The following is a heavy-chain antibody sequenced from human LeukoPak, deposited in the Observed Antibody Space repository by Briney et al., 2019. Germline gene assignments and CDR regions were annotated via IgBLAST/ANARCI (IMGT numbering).Heavy chain of an antibody. V-gene: IGHV1-69*05. D-gene: IGHD5-12*01. Sequence: ASVKVSCKASGGTFSSYAISWVRQAPGQGLEWMGGTIPIFGTANYAQKFQGRVTITTDESTSTAYMELSSLRSEDTAVYYCARDKGWLRFTGSHDYWGQGTLVTVSS. CDR3: ARDKGWLRFTGSHDY. CDR1: GGTFSSYA. CDR2: TIPIFGTA. J-gene: IGHJ4*02.